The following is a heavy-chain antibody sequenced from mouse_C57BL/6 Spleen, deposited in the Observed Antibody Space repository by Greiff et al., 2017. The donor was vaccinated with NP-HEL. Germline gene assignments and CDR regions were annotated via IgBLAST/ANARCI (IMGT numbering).Heavy chain of an antibody. J-gene: IGHJ4*01. D-gene: IGHD1-2*01. CDR3: ARKLRQYYYAMDY. CDR1: GYAFSSYW. V-gene: IGHV1-80*01. Sequence: VQLQQSGAELVKPGASVKISCKASGYAFSSYWMNWVKQRPGKGLEWIGQIYPGDGDTNYNGKFKGKATLTADKSSSTAYMQLSSLTSEDSAVYFCARKLRQYYYAMDYWGQGTSVTVSS. CDR2: IYPGDGDT.